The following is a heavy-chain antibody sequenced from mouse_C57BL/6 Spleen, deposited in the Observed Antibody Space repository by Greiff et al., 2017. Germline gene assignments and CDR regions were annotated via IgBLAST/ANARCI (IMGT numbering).Heavy chain of an antibody. CDR2: ISNGGGST. V-gene: IGHV5-12*01. D-gene: IGHD2-2*01. J-gene: IGHJ1*03. CDR3: ARHGGYDWYFDV. Sequence: EVQVVESGGGLVQPGGSLKLSCAASGFTFSDYYMYWVRQTPEKRLEWVAYISNGGGSTYYPDTVKGRFTISRDNAKNTLYLQMSRLKSEDTAMYYCARHGGYDWYFDVWGTGTTVTVSS. CDR1: GFTFSDYY.